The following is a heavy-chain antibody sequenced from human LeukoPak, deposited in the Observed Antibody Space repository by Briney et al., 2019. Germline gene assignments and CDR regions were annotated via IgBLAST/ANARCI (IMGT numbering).Heavy chain of an antibody. CDR2: IKPDGSNK. D-gene: IGHD3-22*01. CDR3: AKPLHYYHSNAAWYFDL. CDR1: GFTFSSSW. Sequence: GGSLRLSCAASGFTFSSSWMSWVRQAPGKGLEWVTNIKPDGSNKDYADSVKGRFTISRDNSKNTLYLQMNSLRADDTAVYYCAKPLHYYHSNAAWYFDLWGRGTLVTVSS. V-gene: IGHV3-7*01. J-gene: IGHJ2*01.